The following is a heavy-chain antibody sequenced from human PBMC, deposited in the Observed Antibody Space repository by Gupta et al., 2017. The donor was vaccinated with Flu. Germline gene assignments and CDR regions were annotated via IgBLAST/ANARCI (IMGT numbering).Heavy chain of an antibody. J-gene: IGHJ4*02. V-gene: IGHV3-23*01. D-gene: IGHD5-12*01. CDR2: ISGSGGST. Sequence: EVQLLESGGGLVQPGGSLRLSCAASGFTFSSYAMSRVRQAPRKGLEWVSAISGSGGSTYYADSVKGRFTISRDNSKNTLYLQMNSLRAEDTAVYYCAKDQYSGYDSGGVDYWGQGTLVTVSS. CDR3: AKDQYSGYDSGGVDY. CDR1: GFTFSSYA.